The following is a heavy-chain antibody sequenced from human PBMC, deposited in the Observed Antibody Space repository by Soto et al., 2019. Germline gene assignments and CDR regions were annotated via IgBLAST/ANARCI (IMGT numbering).Heavy chain of an antibody. CDR1: GFTFSSYS. Sequence: PGGSLRLACAASGFTFSSYSINWVRQAPGKGLEWVSFITSSSSSIYYADSVKGRFTTSRDNDKNLLYLQMNSLRAEDTAVYYCARVRPWGFDYWGQGTLVTVSS. CDR2: ITSSSSSI. J-gene: IGHJ4*02. V-gene: IGHV3-48*01. D-gene: IGHD7-27*01. CDR3: ARVRPWGFDY.